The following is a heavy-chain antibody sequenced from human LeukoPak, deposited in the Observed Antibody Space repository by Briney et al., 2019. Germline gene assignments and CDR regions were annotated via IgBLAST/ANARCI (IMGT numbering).Heavy chain of an antibody. Sequence: GGSLRLSCAASGFTFSSYAMNWVRQAPGKGLEWVSSISGSGGNTYYADSVKGRFTISRGNSKNTLYLQMNRLRAEDTAVYYCAPKVVGSTPFDYWGQGTLVTVSS. D-gene: IGHD2-15*01. CDR1: GFTFSSYA. CDR2: ISGSGGNT. J-gene: IGHJ4*02. V-gene: IGHV3-23*01. CDR3: APKVVGSTPFDY.